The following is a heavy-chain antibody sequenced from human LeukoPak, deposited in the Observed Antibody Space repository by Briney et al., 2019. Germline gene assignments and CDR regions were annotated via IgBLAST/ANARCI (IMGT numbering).Heavy chain of an antibody. CDR3: AKALNYYGSGSYYNH. CDR1: GFTFSSYA. Sequence: TGGSLRLSCAASGFTFSSYAMSWVRQAPGKGLEWVSAISGSGGSTYYADSVKGRFTISRDNSKNTLYLQMNGLRAEDTAVYYCAKALNYYGSGSYYNHWGQGTLVTVSS. D-gene: IGHD3-10*01. J-gene: IGHJ5*02. V-gene: IGHV3-23*01. CDR2: ISGSGGST.